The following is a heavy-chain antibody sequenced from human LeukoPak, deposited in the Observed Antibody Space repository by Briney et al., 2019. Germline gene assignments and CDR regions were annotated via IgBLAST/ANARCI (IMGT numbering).Heavy chain of an antibody. D-gene: IGHD3-3*01. CDR3: ARDSRVMDFWSGYYPNYYFDY. J-gene: IGHJ4*02. Sequence: GRSLRLSCAASGFTFSSYAMHWVRQAPGKGLEWVAVISYDGSNKYYADSVKGRFTISRDNSKNTLYLQMNSLRAEDTAVYYCARDSRVMDFWSGYYPNYYFDYWGQGTLVTVSS. V-gene: IGHV3-30*04. CDR1: GFTFSSYA. CDR2: ISYDGSNK.